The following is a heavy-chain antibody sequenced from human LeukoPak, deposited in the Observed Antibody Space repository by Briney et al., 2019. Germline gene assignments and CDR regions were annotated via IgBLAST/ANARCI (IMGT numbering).Heavy chain of an antibody. D-gene: IGHD6-19*01. J-gene: IGHJ4*02. CDR2: IYYSGST. CDR3: ARMVGIYSSDRYFDY. V-gene: IGHV4-59*01. CDR1: GGSISSYY. Sequence: SGTLSLTCSVSGGSISSYYWSWIRQPPGKGLEWIGYIYYSGSTNYNPSLKSRVTISVDTSKNQFSLKLSSVTAADTAVYYCARMVGIYSSDRYFDYWGQGTLVTVSS.